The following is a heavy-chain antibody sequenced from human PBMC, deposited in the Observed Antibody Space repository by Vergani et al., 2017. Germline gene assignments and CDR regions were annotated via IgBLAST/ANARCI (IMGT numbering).Heavy chain of an antibody. J-gene: IGHJ2*01. CDR2: INYFGRT. Sequence: QLQLQESGPGLVKPSETLSLICTVSGGSINPSSSFWGWLRQSPGKGLEWIGSINYFGRTYYIPSLQSRATVFVDPSQNHFSLNLTSVTATDTAVYYRGRGRGGNWCFDLWGRGTLVTVSS. D-gene: IGHD3-10*01. V-gene: IGHV4-39*02. CDR3: GRGRGGNWCFDL. CDR1: GGSINPSSSF.